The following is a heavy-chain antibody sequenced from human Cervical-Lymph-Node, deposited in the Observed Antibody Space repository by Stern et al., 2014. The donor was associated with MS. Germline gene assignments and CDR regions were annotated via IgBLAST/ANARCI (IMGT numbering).Heavy chain of an antibody. J-gene: IGHJ4*02. CDR1: GFSLDTAGTR. V-gene: IGHV2-70*04. CDR2: IDWDDEK. Sequence: QVTLRESGPALVKPTQTLTLTCTYSGFSLDTAGTRVTWIRQPPGKALEWLWGIDWDDEKFYRASLKTRLTIAKDTSKNQVVLTLTNMDPDDTGTYFCARSLAGVFDYWGQGALVIVSS. CDR3: ARSLAGVFDY.